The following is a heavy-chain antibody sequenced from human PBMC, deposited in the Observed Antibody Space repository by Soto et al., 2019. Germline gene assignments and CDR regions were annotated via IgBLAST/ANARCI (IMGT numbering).Heavy chain of an antibody. Sequence: ASVKVSCKVSGYTLTELSMHRVRQAPGKGLEWMGGFDPEDGETIYAQKFQGRVTMTEDTSTDTAYMELSSLRSEDTAVYYCATDAYSSSWDYYYGMDVWGQGTRVTVSS. CDR3: ATDAYSSSWDYYYGMDV. D-gene: IGHD6-13*01. CDR2: FDPEDGET. CDR1: GYTLTELS. V-gene: IGHV1-24*01. J-gene: IGHJ6*02.